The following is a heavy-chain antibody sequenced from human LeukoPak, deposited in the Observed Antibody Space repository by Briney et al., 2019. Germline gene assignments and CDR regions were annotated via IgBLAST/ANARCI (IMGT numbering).Heavy chain of an antibody. Sequence: GGSLRLSCAASGFTFSTYSMNWVRQAAGKGLEWVSYISAGSTTVYYADSVKGRFTMSRDNAKNSLFLQMDSLTAEDTAVYYCARDPSLYCATTGCYDLDYWGQGTLVTVSS. CDR3: ARDPSLYCATTGCYDLDY. D-gene: IGHD2-2*01. V-gene: IGHV3-48*04. J-gene: IGHJ4*02. CDR2: ISAGSTTV. CDR1: GFTFSTYS.